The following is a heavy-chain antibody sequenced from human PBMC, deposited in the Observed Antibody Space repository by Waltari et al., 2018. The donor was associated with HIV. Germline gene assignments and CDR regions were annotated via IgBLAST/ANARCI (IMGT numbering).Heavy chain of an antibody. V-gene: IGHV3-33*01. CDR1: GFPFGYFA. CDR2: FWSDGAEI. CDR3: ARGYSSSRWIPLYH. Sequence: QVQLFESGGGVVQPGTSLTLSCAVSGFPFGYFAIHWVRQSTGKGLEWLAVFWSDGAEISYADSVKGRFTVSKDSSQKTLYLHLTSLRAEDTALYYCARGYSSSRWIPLYHWGRGTLVTVSS. D-gene: IGHD6-6*01. J-gene: IGHJ4*02.